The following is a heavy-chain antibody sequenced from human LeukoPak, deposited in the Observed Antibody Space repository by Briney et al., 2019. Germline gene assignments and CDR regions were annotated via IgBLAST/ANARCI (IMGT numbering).Heavy chain of an antibody. CDR3: ARQPEGTWFDP. CDR2: IDPSDSYT. V-gene: IGHV5-10-1*01. D-gene: IGHD1-1*01. J-gene: IGHJ5*02. CDR1: GYSFTSNW. Sequence: GESLKISCKGSGYSFTSNWISWVRQMPGKGLEWMGRIDPSDSYTNHSPSFQGHVTISADKSISTAYLQWSSLKASDTAMYYCARQPEGTWFDPWGQGTLVIVSS.